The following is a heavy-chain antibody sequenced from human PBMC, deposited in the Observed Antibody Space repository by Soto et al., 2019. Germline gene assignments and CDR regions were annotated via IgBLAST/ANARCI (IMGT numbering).Heavy chain of an antibody. V-gene: IGHV3-7*01. CDR1: GFTFSSHW. J-gene: IGHJ5*02. CDR3: ATSMRHTFNP. Sequence: EVQVVESGGGLVQPGGTLRLSCAASGFTFSSHWMTWVRQVPGKGLEWVANINQDGSDQYYVDSVKGRFTISRDNAKNSLCLHMNSLRVEDTAVYYCATSMRHTFNPWGPGTLVTVSS. D-gene: IGHD3-16*01. CDR2: INQDGSDQ.